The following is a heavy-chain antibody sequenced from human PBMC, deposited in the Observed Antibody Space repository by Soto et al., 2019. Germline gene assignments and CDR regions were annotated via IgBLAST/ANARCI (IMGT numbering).Heavy chain of an antibody. J-gene: IGHJ6*02. Sequence: SETLSLTCTVSGGSIDSGDYYWSWIRQPPGKGLEWIGYVYYSGTTNYNPFLKSRVTLSLDKSKNQFSLKMNSVTAADTAVYYCARDGSVVVVPAAIGGMDVWGQGTTVTVSS. D-gene: IGHD2-2*01. CDR2: VYYSGTT. CDR3: ARDGSVVVVPAAIGGMDV. CDR1: GGSIDSGDYY. V-gene: IGHV4-61*08.